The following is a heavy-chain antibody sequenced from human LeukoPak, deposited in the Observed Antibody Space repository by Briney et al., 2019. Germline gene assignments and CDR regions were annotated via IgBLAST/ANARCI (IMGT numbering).Heavy chain of an antibody. Sequence: ASVKVSCKASGGTFSSYAISWVRLAPGQGLEWMGGIIPIFGTANYAQKFQGRVTITADESTSTAYMELSSLRSEDTAVYYCARDKGPYYYDSSGYYDYWGQGTLVTVSS. D-gene: IGHD3-22*01. CDR2: IIPIFGTA. CDR3: ARDKGPYYYDSSGYYDY. CDR1: GGTFSSYA. V-gene: IGHV1-69*13. J-gene: IGHJ4*02.